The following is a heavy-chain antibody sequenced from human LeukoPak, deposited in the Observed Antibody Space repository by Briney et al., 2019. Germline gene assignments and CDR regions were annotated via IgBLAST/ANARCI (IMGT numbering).Heavy chain of an antibody. CDR3: AGYSGSHLGAGAEYFQY. CDR2: MDYSGST. CDR1: GASISSSSYY. Sequence: SETLSLTCTVSGASISSSSYYWAWIRQPPGKGLEWIGSMDYSGSTYYKPSLKSRVTISVDTSKNQFSLKLSSVTAADTAVYYCAGYSGSHLGAGAEYFQYWGQGTLVTVSS. J-gene: IGHJ1*01. V-gene: IGHV4-39*01. D-gene: IGHD1-26*01.